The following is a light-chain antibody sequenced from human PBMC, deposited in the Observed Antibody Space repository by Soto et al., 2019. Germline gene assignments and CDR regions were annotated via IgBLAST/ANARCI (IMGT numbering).Light chain of an antibody. J-gene: IGKJ4*01. CDR3: QQYYSNALT. CDR1: QSVLYSSNNKNY. Sequence: DIVMTQSPDSLAVSLGERATINCKSSQSVLYSSNNKNYLAWYPQKPGQPPKLLIYWASTRESGVPDRFSGSGSGTDFTLTISSLQAEDVAVYYCQQYYSNALTFGGGTKVEIK. V-gene: IGKV4-1*01. CDR2: WAS.